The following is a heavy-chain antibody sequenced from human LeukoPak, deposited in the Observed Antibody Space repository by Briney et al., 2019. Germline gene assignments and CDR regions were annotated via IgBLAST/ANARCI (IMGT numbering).Heavy chain of an antibody. D-gene: IGHD4-11*01. J-gene: IGHJ5*02. CDR3: ARDLTTVSWFDP. V-gene: IGHV1-3*01. CDR2: INAGNGNT. Sequence: ASVKVSFTASGYTFTSYAMHWVRQAPGQRFEWMGWINAGNGNTKYSQKFQGRVTITRDTSASTAYMELSSLRSEDTAVYYCARDLTTVSWFDPWGQGTLVTVSS. CDR1: GYTFTSYA.